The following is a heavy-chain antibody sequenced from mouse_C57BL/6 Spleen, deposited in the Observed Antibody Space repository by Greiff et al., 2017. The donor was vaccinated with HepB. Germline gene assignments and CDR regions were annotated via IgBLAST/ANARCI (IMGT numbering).Heavy chain of an antibody. CDR2: IYPGDGDT. J-gene: IGHJ4*01. CDR3: AREGLTTGYAMDY. Sequence: QVQLQQSGPELVKPGASVKISCKASGYAFSSSWMNWVKQRPGKGLEWIGRIYPGDGDTNYNGKFKGKAKLTADKSSSTAYMQLSSLTSEDSAVYFCAREGLTTGYAMDYWGQGTSVTVSS. V-gene: IGHV1-82*01. CDR1: GYAFSSSW. D-gene: IGHD1-1*01.